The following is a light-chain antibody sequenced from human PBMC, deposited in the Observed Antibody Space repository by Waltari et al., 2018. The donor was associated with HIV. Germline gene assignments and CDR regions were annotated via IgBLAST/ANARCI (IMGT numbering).Light chain of an antibody. CDR1: QSVSSY. J-gene: IGKJ2*01. Sequence: EIVLTQSPVTLSLSPGERATLSCRASQSVSSYLAWYQQKPGQAPRLLIYDASNRATGIPARFSGSGSGTDFTLTISSLETEDFAVYYCQQRSNWPPNTFGQGTKLEIK. CDR2: DAS. CDR3: QQRSNWPPNT. V-gene: IGKV3-11*01.